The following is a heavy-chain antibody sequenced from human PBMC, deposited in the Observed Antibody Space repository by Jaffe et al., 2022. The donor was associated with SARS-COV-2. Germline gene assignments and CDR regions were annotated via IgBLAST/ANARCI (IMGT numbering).Heavy chain of an antibody. CDR3: AKDENEAGISAFDI. D-gene: IGHD3-10*01. CDR1: GFTFSSYG. CDR2: ISYDGSNK. Sequence: QVQLVESGGGVVQPGRSLRLSCAASGFTFSSYGMHWVRQAPGKGLEWVAVISYDGSNKYYADSVKGRFTISRDNSKNTLYLQMNSLRAEDTAVYYCAKDENEAGISAFDIWGQGTMVTVSS. J-gene: IGHJ3*02. V-gene: IGHV3-30*18.